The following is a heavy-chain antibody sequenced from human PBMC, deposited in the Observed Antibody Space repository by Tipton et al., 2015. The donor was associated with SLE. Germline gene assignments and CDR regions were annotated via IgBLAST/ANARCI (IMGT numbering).Heavy chain of an antibody. V-gene: IGHV4-59*11. CDR1: GGSISSHY. J-gene: IGHJ5*02. CDR3: ASSQHCSSTSCYSAVWFDP. Sequence: TLSLTCTVSGGSISSHYWSWIRQPPGKGLEWIGYIYYSGSTNYNPSLKSRVTISVDTSKNQFSLKLSSVTAADTAVYFCASSQHCSSTSCYSAVWFDPWGQGTLVTVSS. D-gene: IGHD2-2*01. CDR2: IYYSGST.